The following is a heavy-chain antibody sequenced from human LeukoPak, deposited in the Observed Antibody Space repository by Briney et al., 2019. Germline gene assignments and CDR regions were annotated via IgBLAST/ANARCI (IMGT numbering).Heavy chain of an antibody. CDR3: ARAQKSGALEPYYFDY. CDR1: GFTFSSYA. J-gene: IGHJ4*02. V-gene: IGHV3-23*01. CDR2: ISGRGGST. Sequence: GGSLRLSCAASGFTFSSYAVSWVRQAPGVGLEWVSTISGRGGSTFYADSVKGRFTISRDNSKNTLYLQMNSLRAEDTAVYYCARAQKSGALEPYYFDYWGQGTLVTVSS. D-gene: IGHD5-12*01.